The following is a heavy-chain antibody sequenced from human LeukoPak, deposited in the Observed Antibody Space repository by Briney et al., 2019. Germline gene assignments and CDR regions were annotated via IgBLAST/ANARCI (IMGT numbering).Heavy chain of an antibody. CDR3: AKCRYYYDTDAFDI. J-gene: IGHJ3*02. D-gene: IGHD3-22*01. V-gene: IGHV3-30*18. CDR2: ISYDGSNK. CDR1: GFTFSSYA. Sequence: GGSLRLSCAASGFTFSSYAMHWVRQAPGKGLEWVAVISYDGSNKYYADSVKGRFTISRDNSKNTLYLQMNSLRAEDTAVYYCAKCRYYYDTDAFDIWGQGTMVTVSS.